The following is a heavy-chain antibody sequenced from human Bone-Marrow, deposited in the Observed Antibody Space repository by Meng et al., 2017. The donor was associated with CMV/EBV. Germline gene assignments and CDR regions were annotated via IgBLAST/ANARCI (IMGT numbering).Heavy chain of an antibody. V-gene: IGHV1-2*02. D-gene: IGHD4-17*01. CDR2: INPNSGDT. Sequence: VQLVQTGAELRWPGASVKVSCKAPGDTFTDYYMHWVRQAPGQGLEWMGCINPNSGDTNYAQKFQGRVTMTRDTSISTAYMELSRLRSDDTAVYYCTRDAHLTTVTPNWFDPWGQGTLVTVSS. CDR3: TRDAHLTTVTPNWFDP. CDR1: GDTFTDYY. J-gene: IGHJ5*02.